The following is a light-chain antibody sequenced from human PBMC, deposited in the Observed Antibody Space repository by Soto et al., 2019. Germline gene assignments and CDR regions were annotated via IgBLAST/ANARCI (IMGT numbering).Light chain of an antibody. CDR2: GTS. Sequence: EIVLTQSPGTLSLSPGERATLSCRASQSVSSSLAWYQQKPGQAPRLLIYGTSNRATAIPDRFSGSGSGADFPLTISRLEPEDFALYYCQQYGISPSTFGPGTKVEI. V-gene: IGKV3-20*01. J-gene: IGKJ1*01. CDR3: QQYGISPST. CDR1: QSVSSS.